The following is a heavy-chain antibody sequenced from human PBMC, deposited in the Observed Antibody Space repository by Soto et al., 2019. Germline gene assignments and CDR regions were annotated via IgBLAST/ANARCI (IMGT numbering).Heavy chain of an antibody. D-gene: IGHD3-9*01. CDR2: FDPEDGET. V-gene: IGHV1-24*01. Sequence: EASLKVSCKVSGYTLTELSMHWVRQAPGKGLEWMGGFDPEDGETIYAQKFQGRVTMTEDTSTDTAYMELSSLRSEDTAVYYCTTRAPSFLTGYYLHLDYWGQGTLVTVSS. J-gene: IGHJ4*02. CDR1: GYTLTELS. CDR3: TTRAPSFLTGYYLHLDY.